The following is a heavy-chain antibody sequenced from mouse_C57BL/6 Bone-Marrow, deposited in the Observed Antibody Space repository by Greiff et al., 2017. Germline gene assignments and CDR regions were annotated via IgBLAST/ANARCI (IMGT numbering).Heavy chain of an antibody. CDR2: ICPRSGNT. J-gene: IGHJ2*01. D-gene: IGHD1-1*01. CDR1: GYTFTSYG. Sequence: VQLQQSGAELARPGASVKLSCKASGYTFTSYGISWVKQRTGQGLEWIGEICPRSGNTYYNEKFKGKATLTADKSSSTAYMELRSLTSEDSAVYFCAITTVVAFSKYFDYWGQGTTLTVSS. CDR3: AITTVVAFSKYFDY. V-gene: IGHV1-81*01.